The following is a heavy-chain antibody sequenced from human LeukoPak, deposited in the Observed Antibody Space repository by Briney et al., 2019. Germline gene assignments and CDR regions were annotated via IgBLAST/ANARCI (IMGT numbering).Heavy chain of an antibody. CDR2: INPNSGGT. Sequence: GASVKVSCKASGYTFTGYYMHWVRQAPGQGLEWMGWINPNSGGTNYAQKLQGRVTMTTDTSTSTAYMELRSLRSDDTAVYYCASEMNYYDSSGYYYGGAYWGQGTLVTVSS. V-gene: IGHV1-2*02. CDR3: ASEMNYYDSSGYYYGGAY. J-gene: IGHJ4*02. CDR1: GYTFTGYY. D-gene: IGHD3-22*01.